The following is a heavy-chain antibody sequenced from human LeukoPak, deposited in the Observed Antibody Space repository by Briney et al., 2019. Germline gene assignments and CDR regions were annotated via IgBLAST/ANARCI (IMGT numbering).Heavy chain of an antibody. J-gene: IGHJ4*02. Sequence: ASVKVSCKASSYILSSYGIAWVRQAPGQGLEWMGWINVYSGSTNFAQKFQGRVTMTTDTSTNTAYMELSNLRFDDTATYYCARDGRYTWYFDFWGQGTLVTVSS. CDR2: INVYSGST. V-gene: IGHV1-18*01. D-gene: IGHD2-2*02. CDR1: SYILSSYG. CDR3: ARDGRYTWYFDF.